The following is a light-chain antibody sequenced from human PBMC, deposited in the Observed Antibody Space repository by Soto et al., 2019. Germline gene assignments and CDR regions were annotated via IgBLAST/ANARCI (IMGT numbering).Light chain of an antibody. CDR3: QQFNNWPPLT. J-gene: IGKJ4*01. CDR1: QFVSTN. Sequence: EVVMTQSPATLSVSPGERATLSCRASQFVSTNLAWYQQKPGQAPRHLIYSASTRATGIPARFSGSGSGTEFTLTISSLQSEDSAVYYCQQFNNWPPLTFGGGTNVEIK. CDR2: SAS. V-gene: IGKV3-15*01.